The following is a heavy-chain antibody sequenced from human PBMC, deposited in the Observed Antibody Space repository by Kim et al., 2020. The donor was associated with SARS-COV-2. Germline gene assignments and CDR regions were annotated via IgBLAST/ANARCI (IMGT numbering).Heavy chain of an antibody. CDR2: ISSSGSTI. CDR1: GFTFSSYE. V-gene: IGHV3-48*03. Sequence: GGSLRLSCAASGFTFSSYEMNWVRQAPGKGLEWVSYISSSGSTIYYADSVKGRFTISRDNAKNSLYLQMNSLRAEDTAVYYWARGGSKRWLLRPFDYWGQGTLVTVSS. CDR3: ARGGSKRWLLRPFDY. J-gene: IGHJ4*02. D-gene: IGHD3-22*01.